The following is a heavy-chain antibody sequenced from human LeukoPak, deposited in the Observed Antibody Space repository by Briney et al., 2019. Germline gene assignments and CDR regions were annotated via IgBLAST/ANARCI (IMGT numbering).Heavy chain of an antibody. J-gene: IGHJ4*02. D-gene: IGHD3-22*01. CDR2: ISSSGSTI. CDR3: ARDWVALSYYYDSSGYFDY. Sequence: GGSLRLSCAASGFTFSVYTMNWVRQAPGKGLEWVSYISSSGSTIYYADSVKGRFTISRDNAKNSLYLQMNSLRAEDTAVYYCARDWVALSYYYDSSGYFDYWGQGTLVTVSS. CDR1: GFTFSVYT. V-gene: IGHV3-48*04.